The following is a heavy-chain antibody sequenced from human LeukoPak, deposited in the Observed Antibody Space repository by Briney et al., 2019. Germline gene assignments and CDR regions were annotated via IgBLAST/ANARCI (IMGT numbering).Heavy chain of an antibody. CDR2: ISSSSSYI. J-gene: IGHJ5*02. D-gene: IGHD4-17*01. CDR1: GFTFSSYR. Sequence: GGSLRLSCAASGFTFSSYRMNWVRQAPGKGLEWVSSISSSSSYIYYADSVKGRFTISRDNAKNSLYLQMNSLRAEDTAVYYCARSGELRRLFSWFDPWGQGTLVTVSS. CDR3: ARSGELRRLFSWFDP. V-gene: IGHV3-21*01.